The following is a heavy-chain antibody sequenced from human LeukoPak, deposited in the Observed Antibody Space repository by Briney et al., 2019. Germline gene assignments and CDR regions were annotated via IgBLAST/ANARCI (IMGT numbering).Heavy chain of an antibody. Sequence: PSETLSLTCTVSGGSISRYYWSWIRQPAGKGLDWIGRIYTSGSTNYNPSLKSRVTMSVDTSKNQFSLKLSSVTAADTAVYYCVGGIGWQPDYWGQGSLVTVSS. CDR3: VGGIGWQPDY. CDR2: IYTSGST. J-gene: IGHJ4*02. V-gene: IGHV4-4*07. CDR1: GGSISRYY. D-gene: IGHD6-19*01.